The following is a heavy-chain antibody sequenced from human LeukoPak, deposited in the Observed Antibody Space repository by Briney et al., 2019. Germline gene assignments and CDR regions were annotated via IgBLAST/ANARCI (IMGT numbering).Heavy chain of an antibody. CDR2: IIPILGIA. V-gene: IGHV1-69*04. D-gene: IGHD3-9*01. Sequence: SVKVSCKASGGTFSSYAISWVRQAPGQGLEWMGRIIPILGIANYAQKFQGRVTITADKSTSTAYMELSSLRSEDTAVYYCARADDILTGYPFDYWGQGTLVTVSS. J-gene: IGHJ4*02. CDR1: GGTFSSYA. CDR3: ARADDILTGYPFDY.